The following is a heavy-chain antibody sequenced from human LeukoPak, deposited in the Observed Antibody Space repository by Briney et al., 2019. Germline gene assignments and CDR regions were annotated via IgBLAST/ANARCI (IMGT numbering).Heavy chain of an antibody. Sequence: SETLSLTCAVYGGSFSGYYWSWIRQPPGKGLEWIGEINHSGSTNYNPSLKSRVTISVDTSKKQFSLKLSSVTAADTAVYYCARVGPGVPQSYWGQGTLVTVSS. CDR1: GGSFSGYY. CDR2: INHSGST. CDR3: ARVGPGVPQSY. J-gene: IGHJ4*02. D-gene: IGHD2-2*01. V-gene: IGHV4-34*01.